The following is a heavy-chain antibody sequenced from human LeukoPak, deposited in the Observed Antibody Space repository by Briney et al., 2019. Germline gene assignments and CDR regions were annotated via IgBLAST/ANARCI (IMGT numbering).Heavy chain of an antibody. D-gene: IGHD6-19*01. CDR1: GFTFSSYA. J-gene: IGHJ6*03. CDR3: ARVRSQPVADSYYYYMDV. CDR2: ISCSRTTI. V-gene: IGHV3-48*01. Sequence: PGGSLRLSCAASGFTFSSYAMSWVRQAPGKGLEWVSFISCSRTTIYYADSVKGRRTISCDNAKNSLYLQMNSLRAEDTAVYYCARVRSQPVADSYYYYMDVWGKGTTVTVSS.